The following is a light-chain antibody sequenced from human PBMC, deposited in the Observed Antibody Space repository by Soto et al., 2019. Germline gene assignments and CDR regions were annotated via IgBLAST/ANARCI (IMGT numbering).Light chain of an antibody. Sequence: DIQMTQSPSSLSASVGDRVTITCRASQSLSSYLNWYQQKPGKAPKLLIFAASSLQSGVPSRFSGSGSGTDFTLTISSLQPKDFATYDGQQSYSTPPWTFGQGTKVEIK. V-gene: IGKV1-39*01. CDR2: AAS. CDR3: QQSYSTPPWT. CDR1: QSLSSY. J-gene: IGKJ1*01.